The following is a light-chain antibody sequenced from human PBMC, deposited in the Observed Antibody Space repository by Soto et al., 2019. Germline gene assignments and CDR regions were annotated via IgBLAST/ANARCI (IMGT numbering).Light chain of an antibody. CDR1: SDDVGAYNS. CDR3: CSSAPENTLV. J-gene: IGLJ1*01. CDR2: KGT. Sequence: QSALAQPASVSGSPGQSITISCTGTSDDVGAYNSVSWYQQLPHKAPQVILYKGTQRPSGVSSRFSGSTSGNAASLTISGLQADDEADYFCCSSAPENTLVFGTGTKLTVL. V-gene: IGLV2-23*01.